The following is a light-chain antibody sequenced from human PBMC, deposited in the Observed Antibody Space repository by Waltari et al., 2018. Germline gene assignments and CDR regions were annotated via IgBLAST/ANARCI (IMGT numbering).Light chain of an antibody. CDR2: DVS. CDR1: NTDVGNYNL. V-gene: IGLV2-14*02. J-gene: IGLJ2*01. Sequence: QSALTQPASVSGSPGQSITISCTGTNTDVGNYNLVSWYQQYPGKAPKLMIYDVSNRPSGVSNRFSGSKSGNTASLTISGLQAEDEADYYCSSYTSSSTVVFGGGTKLTVL. CDR3: SSYTSSSTVV.